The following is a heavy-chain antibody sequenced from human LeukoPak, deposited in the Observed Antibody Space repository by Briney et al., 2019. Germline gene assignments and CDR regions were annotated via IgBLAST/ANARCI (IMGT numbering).Heavy chain of an antibody. Sequence: PGGSLSLSCVASGFTFSDHFMTWVRQAPGKGPEWISYISGNGATYYADSVKGRFTISRDNAQNSLWLQMNSLRAEDTAVYYCARDPMYNGGNSGAFDFWGQGTLVTVSS. CDR1: GFTFSDHF. J-gene: IGHJ3*01. CDR3: ARDPMYNGGNSGAFDF. D-gene: IGHD4-23*01. CDR2: ISGNGAT. V-gene: IGHV3-69-1*02.